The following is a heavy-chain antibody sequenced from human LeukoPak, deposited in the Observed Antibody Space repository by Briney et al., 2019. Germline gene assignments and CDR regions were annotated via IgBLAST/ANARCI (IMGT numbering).Heavy chain of an antibody. V-gene: IGHV1-69*13. CDR3: ARGTSRLGYCSGGSCYTPPFDP. J-gene: IGHJ5*02. CDR1: GGTFSSYA. Sequence: ASVKVSCKASGGTFSSYAISWVRQAPGQGLEWMGGIIPIFGTANYAQKFQGRVTITADESTSTAYMELSSLRSEDTAVYYCARGTSRLGYCSGGSCYTPPFDPWGQGTLVTVSS. CDR2: IIPIFGTA. D-gene: IGHD2-15*01.